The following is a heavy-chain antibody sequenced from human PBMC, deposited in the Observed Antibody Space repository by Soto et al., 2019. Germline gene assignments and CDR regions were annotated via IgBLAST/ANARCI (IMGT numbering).Heavy chain of an antibody. Sequence: QVQLQESGPGLVKPSQTLSLTCTVSGGSISSGGYYWSWIRQHPGKGLEWIGYIYYSGSTYYNPSLKSRVTTSVDTSKNQFSLKLSSVTAADTAVYYCARVLGDYDIRYYFDYWGQGTLVTVSS. CDR1: GGSISSGGYY. CDR3: ARVLGDYDIRYYFDY. V-gene: IGHV4-31*03. CDR2: IYYSGST. D-gene: IGHD4-17*01. J-gene: IGHJ4*02.